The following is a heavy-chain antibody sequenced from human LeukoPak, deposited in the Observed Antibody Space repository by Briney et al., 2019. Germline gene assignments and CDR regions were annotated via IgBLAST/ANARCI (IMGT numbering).Heavy chain of an antibody. CDR3: ARAGESDTAMVPSFFDY. Sequence: PGGSLRLSCAASGFTFSSYSMNWVRQAPGKGLEWVSSISSSYIYYADSVRGRFTISRDNAKNSLYLQMNSLRAEDTAVYYCARAGESDTAMVPSFFDYWGQGTLVTVSS. CDR1: GFTFSSYS. D-gene: IGHD5-18*01. J-gene: IGHJ4*02. CDR2: ISSSYI. V-gene: IGHV3-21*01.